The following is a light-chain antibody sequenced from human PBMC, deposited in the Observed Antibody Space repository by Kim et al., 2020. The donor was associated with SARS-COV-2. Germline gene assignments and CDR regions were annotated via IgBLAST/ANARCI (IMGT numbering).Light chain of an antibody. CDR2: DAS. CDR3: QQYSRDSRT. V-gene: IGKV1-5*01. Sequence: SAVGDRVTITCRASQGIGTWLAWYQQKPGKAPKLLIFDASNLQSRVPSRFSGSGSGTQFTLTISSLQPDDYGTYFCQQYSRDSRTFGQGTKVDIK. J-gene: IGKJ1*01. CDR1: QGIGTW.